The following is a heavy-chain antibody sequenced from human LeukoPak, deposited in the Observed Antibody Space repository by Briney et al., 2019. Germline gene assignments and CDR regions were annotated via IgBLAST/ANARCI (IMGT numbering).Heavy chain of an antibody. CDR3: ARERIQLWPYYYYYMDV. D-gene: IGHD5-18*01. Sequence: PSETLSLTCTVSGGSISSSSYYWGWIRQPPGKGLEWIGSIYYSGSTYYNPSLKSRVTISVDTSKNQFSLKLSSVTAADTAVYYCARERIQLWPYYYYYMDVWGKGTTVTVSS. CDR2: IYYSGST. CDR1: GGSISSSSYY. V-gene: IGHV4-39*07. J-gene: IGHJ6*03.